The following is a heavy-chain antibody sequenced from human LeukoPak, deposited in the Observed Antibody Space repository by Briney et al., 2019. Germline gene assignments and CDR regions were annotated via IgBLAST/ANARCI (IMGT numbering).Heavy chain of an antibody. CDR2: MNPNSGNT. CDR1: GYTFTSYD. CDR3: ARSMSIAALMRASDI. J-gene: IGHJ3*02. D-gene: IGHD6-6*01. Sequence: ASVKVSCKASGYTFTSYDINWVRQATGQGLEWMGWMNPNSGNTGYAQKFQGRVTITRNTSISTAYMELSSLRSEDTAVYCCARSMSIAALMRASDIWGQGTMVTVSS. V-gene: IGHV1-8*03.